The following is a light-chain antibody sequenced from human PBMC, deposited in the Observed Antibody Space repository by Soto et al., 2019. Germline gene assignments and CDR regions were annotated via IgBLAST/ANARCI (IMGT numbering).Light chain of an antibody. CDR2: GAS. Sequence: EIVMTQSPVTLSVSPGERATLSCRASESVGSNLAWYQQKPGQAPRLLIYGASNRATGIPDRFSGSGSGTEFTLTITSLQPDDFATYHCQQYKSFPWTFGQGTKVDIK. CDR1: ESVGSN. CDR3: QQYKSFPWT. J-gene: IGKJ1*01. V-gene: IGKV3D-15*01.